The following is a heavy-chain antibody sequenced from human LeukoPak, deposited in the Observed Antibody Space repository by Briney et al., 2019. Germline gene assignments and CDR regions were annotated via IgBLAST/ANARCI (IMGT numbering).Heavy chain of an antibody. CDR3: ARPRYCSSTSCYDYFDY. CDR2: ISAYNGNT. CDR1: GYTFTSYG. Sequence: ASVKVSCKASGYTFTSYGISWVRQAPGQGLEWMGWISAYNGNTNYAQKLQGRVTMTTDTSTSTAYMELRSLRSDDTAVYYCARPRYCSSTSCYDYFDYWGQGTLVTVSS. J-gene: IGHJ4*02. V-gene: IGHV1-18*01. D-gene: IGHD2-2*01.